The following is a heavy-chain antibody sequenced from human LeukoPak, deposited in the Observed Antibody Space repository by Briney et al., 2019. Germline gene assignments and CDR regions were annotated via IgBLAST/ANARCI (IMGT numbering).Heavy chain of an antibody. CDR2: ITTSSRYT. Sequence: GGSLRLSCAASGFSFSDYYMNWIRQAPGKGLEWVSYITTSSRYTNYADSVKGRFTISRDNSKNTLYLQMNSLGAEDTAVYYCAKGYCSGGSCYPGGFDYWGQGTLVTVSS. D-gene: IGHD2-15*01. CDR1: GFSFSDYY. V-gene: IGHV3-11*05. J-gene: IGHJ4*02. CDR3: AKGYCSGGSCYPGGFDY.